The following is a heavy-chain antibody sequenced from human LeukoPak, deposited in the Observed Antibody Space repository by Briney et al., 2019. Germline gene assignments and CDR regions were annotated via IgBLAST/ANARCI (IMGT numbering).Heavy chain of an antibody. Sequence: GGSLRLSCAASGFTFSAYSMSWVRQAPGKGLEWVSVISGRGGSTYYADSVKGRLTISRDNSKNTLYLQMNSLRAEDTAIYYCAKDILGGYYYAMDVWGQGTTVTVSS. J-gene: IGHJ6*02. CDR3: AKDILGGYYYAMDV. D-gene: IGHD3-16*01. CDR2: ISGRGGST. V-gene: IGHV3-23*01. CDR1: GFTFSAYS.